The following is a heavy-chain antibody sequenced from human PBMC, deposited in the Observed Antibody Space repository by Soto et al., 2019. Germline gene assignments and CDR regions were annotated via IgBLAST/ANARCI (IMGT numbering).Heavy chain of an antibody. D-gene: IGHD3-3*01. Sequence: QVQLVESGGGVVQPGRSLRLSCAASGFTFSSYGMHWVRQAPGKGLEWVAVISYDGSNKYYADSVKGRFTISRDNSKNTLYLQMNSLRAEDTAVYYCAKDVTYYDFVAYYYMDVWGKGTTVTVSS. CDR2: ISYDGSNK. CDR1: GFTFSSYG. V-gene: IGHV3-30*18. CDR3: AKDVTYYDFVAYYYMDV. J-gene: IGHJ6*03.